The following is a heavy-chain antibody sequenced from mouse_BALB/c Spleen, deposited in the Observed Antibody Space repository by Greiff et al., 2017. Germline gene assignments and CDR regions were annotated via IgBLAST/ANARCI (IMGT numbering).Heavy chain of an antibody. CDR3: ARGGMITTSWFAY. CDR2: IDPANGNT. Sequence: VQLKQSGAELVKPGASVKLSCTASGFNIKDTYMHWVKQRPEQGLEWIGRIDPANGNTKYDPKFQGKATITADTSSNTAYLQLSSLTSEDTAFYYCARGGMITTSWFAYWGQGTLVTVSA. D-gene: IGHD2-4*01. J-gene: IGHJ3*01. CDR1: GFNIKDTY. V-gene: IGHV14-3*02.